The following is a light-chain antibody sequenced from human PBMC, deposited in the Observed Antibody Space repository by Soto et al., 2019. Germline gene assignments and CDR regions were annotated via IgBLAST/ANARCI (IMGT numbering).Light chain of an antibody. CDR1: QTVSSSF. V-gene: IGKV3-20*01. Sequence: DIALTQSPGPLSLSPGERATLSCRSSQTVSSSFLAWYQQKTGQAPRLFIYGASSRATGIPDRFSGSGSGTDFTLTIGRLEPEDFAVYYCQQYGTLPITFCQGTRLEIK. J-gene: IGKJ5*01. CDR2: GAS. CDR3: QQYGTLPIT.